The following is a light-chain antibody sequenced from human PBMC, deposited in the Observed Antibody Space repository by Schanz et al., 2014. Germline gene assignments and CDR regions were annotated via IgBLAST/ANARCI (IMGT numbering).Light chain of an antibody. CDR2: FAS. V-gene: IGKV3-15*01. J-gene: IGKJ4*01. CDR1: QSISNN. Sequence: EIVMTQSPGTLSVSPGERATLSCRASQSISNNLAWYQQKPGQAPRLLIYFASTRATDIPARFSGSGSGTEFTLTISSLQSEDFAVYYCQQYHHWPPLTFGGGTKVEIK. CDR3: QQYHHWPPLT.